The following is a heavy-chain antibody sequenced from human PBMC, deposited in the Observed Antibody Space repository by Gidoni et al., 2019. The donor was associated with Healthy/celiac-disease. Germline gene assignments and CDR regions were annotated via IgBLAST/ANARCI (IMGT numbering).Heavy chain of an antibody. CDR2: INHSGST. CDR3: ARQKYRGGYSYGYGY. CDR1: GGSVSGYY. Sequence: QVQLQQWGAVLMKPSETLSLPCSVSGGSVSGYYWRWIRQPPGKGLEWIGEINHSGSTNYNPALKSRVSISLDTSKIQFSLKLSSVTAADTAVYYCARQKYRGGYSYGYGYWGQGTLVTVSS. D-gene: IGHD5-18*01. V-gene: IGHV4-34*01. J-gene: IGHJ4*02.